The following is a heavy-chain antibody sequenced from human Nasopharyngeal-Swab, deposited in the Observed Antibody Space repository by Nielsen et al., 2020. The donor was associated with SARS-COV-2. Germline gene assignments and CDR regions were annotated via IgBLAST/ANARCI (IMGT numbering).Heavy chain of an antibody. D-gene: IGHD2-21*02. J-gene: IGHJ2*01. V-gene: IGHV4-61*02. CDR1: GGSISSGSYY. CDR3: ARGQATGLVVVTSSGYFDL. Sequence: SETLSLTCTVSGGSISSGSYYWSWIRQPAGKGLEWIGRIYTSGSTTYNPSLKSRVTISVDTSKNQLSLKLSSVTAADTAVYYCARGQATGLVVVTSSGYFDLWGRGTLVTVSS. CDR2: IYTSGST.